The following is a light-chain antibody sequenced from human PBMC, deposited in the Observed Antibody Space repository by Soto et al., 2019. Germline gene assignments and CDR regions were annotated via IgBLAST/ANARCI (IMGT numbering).Light chain of an antibody. V-gene: IGLV2-14*01. CDR1: GRDIGAYDY. Sequence: QSALTQPASVSGSPGQSITISCTGSGRDIGAYDYVSWYQQHPGKAPKLLIYGVNNRPSGVSYRFSASKSAFTASLTISGLQAEDEADYYCSSYTSTNTLVIFGGGTQLTVL. CDR3: SSYTSTNTLVI. CDR2: GVN. J-gene: IGLJ2*01.